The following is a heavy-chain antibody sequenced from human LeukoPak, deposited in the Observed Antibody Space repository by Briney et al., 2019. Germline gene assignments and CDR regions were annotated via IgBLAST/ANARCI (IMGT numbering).Heavy chain of an antibody. D-gene: IGHD2-15*01. J-gene: IGHJ6*03. Sequence: GGSLRLSCAASGFTFSSYAMHWVRQAPGKGLEWVAVISYDGSNKYYADSVKGRFTISRDNSKNTLYLQMNSLRAEDTAVYYCARESFCSGGSCYSYYYYYYMDVWGKGTTVTVSS. CDR3: ARESFCSGGSCYSYYYYYYMDV. CDR2: ISYDGSNK. CDR1: GFTFSSYA. V-gene: IGHV3-30*04.